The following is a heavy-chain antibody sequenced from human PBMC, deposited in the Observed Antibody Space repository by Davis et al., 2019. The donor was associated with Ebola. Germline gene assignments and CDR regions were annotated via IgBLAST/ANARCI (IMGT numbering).Heavy chain of an antibody. CDR1: GFFSSSYA. CDR2: ISGSGQTT. CDR3: AKERYCTSTSPRGCYFDY. Sequence: GESLKISCVASGFFSSSYAISWVRQAPGKGPEWVSAISGSGQTTYYADSVEGRFTIFRDGSKNKIYLQMNSLKVGDTALYYCAKERYCTSTSPRGCYFDYWGQGTQVTVSS. J-gene: IGHJ4*02. V-gene: IGHV3-23*01. D-gene: IGHD2-2*01.